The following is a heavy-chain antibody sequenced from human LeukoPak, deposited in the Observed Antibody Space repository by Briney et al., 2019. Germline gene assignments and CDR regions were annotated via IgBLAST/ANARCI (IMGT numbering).Heavy chain of an antibody. CDR3: ARGAGTSWFDY. CDR2: MNPNSGVT. CDR1: GYTFTVNY. J-gene: IGHJ4*02. Sequence: ASVKVSCKPSGYTFTVNYLHWVRQAPGQGLEWVGWMNPNSGVTFYAQNFQVRVTMTRDTSVTTAYMELSSLTSDDTAVYYCARGAGTSWFDYWGQGSLVTVSS. D-gene: IGHD2-2*01. V-gene: IGHV1-2*02.